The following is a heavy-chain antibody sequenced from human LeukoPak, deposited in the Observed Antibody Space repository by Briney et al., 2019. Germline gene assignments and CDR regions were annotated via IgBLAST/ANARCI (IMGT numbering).Heavy chain of an antibody. Sequence: ASVKVSCKASGYTFTNYAMNWVRQAPGQGLEWMGWINTNTGDPTYVQGFTGRFVFSLDTSVSTAYLQISSLKTEDTAVYYCARGYCSSTSCYRGLYYFDYWGQGTLVTVSS. CDR3: ARGYCSSTSCYRGLYYFDY. CDR2: INTNTGDP. D-gene: IGHD2-2*01. CDR1: GYTFTNYA. J-gene: IGHJ4*02. V-gene: IGHV7-4-1*02.